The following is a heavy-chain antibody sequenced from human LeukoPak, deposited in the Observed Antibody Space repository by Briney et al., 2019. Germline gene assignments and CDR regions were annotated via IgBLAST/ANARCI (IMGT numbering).Heavy chain of an antibody. D-gene: IGHD2-15*01. CDR1: GLTVTNYA. Sequence: PGGSLRLSCAASGLTVTNYAMSWVRQAPGKGMEWLSVIWANDGNTYYADAVKGRFTISRDNSKATLYLQMDSLRAEDTAVYYCAKGSGSSCYSPCDYWGQGILVTVSS. J-gene: IGHJ4*02. CDR2: IWANDGNT. V-gene: IGHV3-23*01. CDR3: AKGSGSSCYSPCDY.